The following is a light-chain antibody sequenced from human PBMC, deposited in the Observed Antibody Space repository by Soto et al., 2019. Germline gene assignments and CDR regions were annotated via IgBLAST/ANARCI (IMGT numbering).Light chain of an antibody. CDR2: DAS. Sequence: DIQMTQSPSSLFSSLFYIFTITFQATQDINIYLNWYQQKPGKAPNLLIYDASNLEIGVPSRFSGSGSGTHFTFTISSLQTEDIGTYYCQQYDILPITFGRGTRLEI. J-gene: IGKJ5*01. CDR3: QQYDILPIT. CDR1: QDINIY. V-gene: IGKV1-33*01.